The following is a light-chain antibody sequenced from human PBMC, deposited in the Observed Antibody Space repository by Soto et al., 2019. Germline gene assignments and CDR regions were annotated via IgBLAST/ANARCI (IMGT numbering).Light chain of an antibody. V-gene: IGKV1-39*01. Sequence: DIQMTQSPSSLSSSVGDRVTITCRASRSISTYLNWYQQKSGSAPQLLVYAASKLQSGVPLRFRGSGSGTTFTLTIISLQRDDFATYYCQQSYNTLSWTFGQGTKVDIK. CDR3: QQSYNTLSWT. CDR2: AAS. CDR1: RSISTY. J-gene: IGKJ1*01.